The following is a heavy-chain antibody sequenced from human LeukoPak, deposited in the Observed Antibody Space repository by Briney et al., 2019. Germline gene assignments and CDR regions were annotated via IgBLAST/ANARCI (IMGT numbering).Heavy chain of an antibody. CDR1: GVSFSGYY. CDR2: IYYSGST. CDR3: AREYCAYCGGDCCSDAFDI. Sequence: GSLRLSCAVYGVSFSGYYWSWIRQPPGKGLEWIGYIYYSGSTNYNPSLKSRVTISVDTSKNQFSLKLSPVTAADTAVYYCAREYCAYCGGDCCSDAFDIWGQGTMVTVSS. V-gene: IGHV4-59*01. D-gene: IGHD2-21*02. J-gene: IGHJ3*02.